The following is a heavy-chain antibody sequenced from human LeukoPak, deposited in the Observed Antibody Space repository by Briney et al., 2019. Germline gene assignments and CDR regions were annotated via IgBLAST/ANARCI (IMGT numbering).Heavy chain of an antibody. Sequence: PGGSLRLSCAASGFTFSSYSMNWVRQAPGKGLEWVSSISSSSSYIYYADSVEGRFTISRDNAKNSLYLQMNSLRAEDTAVYYCARGGWDIVVVPAAMVDYWGQGTLVTVSS. V-gene: IGHV3-21*01. CDR1: GFTFSSYS. CDR3: ARGGWDIVVVPAAMVDY. J-gene: IGHJ4*02. D-gene: IGHD2-2*01. CDR2: ISSSSSYI.